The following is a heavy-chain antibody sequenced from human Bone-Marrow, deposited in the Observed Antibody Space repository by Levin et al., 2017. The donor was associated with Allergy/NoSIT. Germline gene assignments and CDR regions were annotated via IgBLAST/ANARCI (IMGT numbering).Heavy chain of an antibody. V-gene: IGHV3-9*01. D-gene: IGHD6-13*01. CDR1: GFTFDDHA. CDR2: ISWNSGSI. CDR3: AKDKGSSDRGWYFDL. J-gene: IGHJ2*01. Sequence: SLKISCAASGFTFDDHAMHWVRQAPGKGLEWVSSISWNSGSIGYADSVKGRFTVSRDNAKNSLHLQMDRLRAEDTALYYCAKDKGSSDRGWYFDLWGRGTLVTVSS.